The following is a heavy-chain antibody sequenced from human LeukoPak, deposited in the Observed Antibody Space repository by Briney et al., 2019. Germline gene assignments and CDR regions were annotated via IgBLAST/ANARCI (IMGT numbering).Heavy chain of an antibody. CDR1: GFTFSSYW. Sequence: GGSLRLSCAASGFTFSSYWMSWVRQAPGKGLEWVANIKQDGSEKYYVDSVKGRFTISRDNAKNLLNLQMNSLRAEDTAVYYCARGYNSPWDRYFDCWGQGTLVTVSS. D-gene: IGHD2/OR15-2a*01. J-gene: IGHJ4*02. CDR3: ARGYNSPWDRYFDC. V-gene: IGHV3-7*01. CDR2: IKQDGSEK.